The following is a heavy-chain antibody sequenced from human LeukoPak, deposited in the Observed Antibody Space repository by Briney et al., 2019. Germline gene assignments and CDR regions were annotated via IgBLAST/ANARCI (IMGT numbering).Heavy chain of an antibody. CDR3: ARDSGERGSGSYLIAY. CDR1: GGTFSRYA. V-gene: IGHV1-69*01. J-gene: IGHJ4*02. CDR2: IIPIFGTA. Sequence: ASVKVSCKASGGTFSRYAMSWVRQAPGQGLEWMGGIIPIFGTASFAQKFQGRVTITADESTGTAYMELSSLRSEDTAVYYCARDSGERGSGSYLIAYWGQGTLVTVSS. D-gene: IGHD3-10*01.